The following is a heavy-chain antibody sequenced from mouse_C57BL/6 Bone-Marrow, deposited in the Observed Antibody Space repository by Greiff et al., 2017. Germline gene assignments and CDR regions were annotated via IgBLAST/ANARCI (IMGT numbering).Heavy chain of an antibody. J-gene: IGHJ4*01. CDR1: GYAFTNYL. V-gene: IGHV1-54*01. CDR3: ARSLYGRYAMDY. CDR2: INPGSGGT. D-gene: IGHD1-1*01. Sequence: QVHVKQSGAELVRPGTSVKVSCKASGYAFTNYLIEWVKQRPGQGLEWIGVINPGSGGTNYNEKFKGKATLTADKSSSTAYMQLSSLTSEDSAVYFCARSLYGRYAMDYWGQGTSVTVSS.